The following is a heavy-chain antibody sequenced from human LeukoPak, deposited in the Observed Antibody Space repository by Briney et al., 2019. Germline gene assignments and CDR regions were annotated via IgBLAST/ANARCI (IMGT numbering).Heavy chain of an antibody. CDR1: GGSISSYY. CDR3: ASHDYGGQPRAFDI. D-gene: IGHD4-23*01. Sequence: SETLSLTCTVSGGSISSYYWSWTRQPPGKGLEWIGYIYTSGSTNYNPSLKSRVTISVDTSKNQFSLKLSSVTAADTAVYYCASHDYGGQPRAFDIWGQGTMVTVSS. V-gene: IGHV4-4*09. J-gene: IGHJ3*02. CDR2: IYTSGST.